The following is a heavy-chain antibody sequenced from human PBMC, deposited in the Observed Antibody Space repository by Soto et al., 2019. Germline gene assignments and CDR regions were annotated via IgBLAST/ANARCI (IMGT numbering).Heavy chain of an antibody. Sequence: GGSLRLSCAASGFTFSSYGMHWVRQAPGKGLEWVAVISYDGSNKYYADSVKGRFTISRDNSKNTLYLQMNSLRAEDTAVYYCAKDLGYCSGGSCDTPTWFDPWGQGT. CDR2: ISYDGSNK. J-gene: IGHJ5*02. CDR3: AKDLGYCSGGSCDTPTWFDP. V-gene: IGHV3-30*18. CDR1: GFTFSSYG. D-gene: IGHD2-15*01.